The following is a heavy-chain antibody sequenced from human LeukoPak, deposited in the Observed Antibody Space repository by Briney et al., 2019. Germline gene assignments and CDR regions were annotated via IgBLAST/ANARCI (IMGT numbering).Heavy chain of an antibody. J-gene: IGHJ6*03. CDR3: ARTPKLVPPYYMDV. Sequence: SETLSLTCTVSGGSISSGGYYWSWIRQPPGKGLEWIGYIYHSGSTYYNPSLKSRVTISVDGSKNQFSLKLSSVTAADTAVYYCARTPKLVPPYYMDVWGKGTTVTVSS. D-gene: IGHD6-6*01. CDR1: GGSISSGGYY. V-gene: IGHV4-30-2*02. CDR2: IYHSGST.